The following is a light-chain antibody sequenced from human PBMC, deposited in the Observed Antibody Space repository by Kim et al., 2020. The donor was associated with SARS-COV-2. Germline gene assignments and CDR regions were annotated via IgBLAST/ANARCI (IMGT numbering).Light chain of an antibody. CDR3: QSGSLSEVI. CDR1: GSDIGAGYD. Sequence: VLTQPPSVSGAPGQRVTISCTGSGSDIGAGYDVHWYQLLPGTAPKLLIYENNNRPSGVPDRFSGTKSGTSASLAITGLQAEDGADYYCQSGSLSEVIFGGGSQLTV. V-gene: IGLV1-40*01. CDR2: ENN. J-gene: IGLJ2*01.